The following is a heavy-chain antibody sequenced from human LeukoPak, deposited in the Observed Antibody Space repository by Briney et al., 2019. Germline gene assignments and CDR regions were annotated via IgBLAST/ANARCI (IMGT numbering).Heavy chain of an antibody. D-gene: IGHD3-22*01. J-gene: IGHJ3*02. CDR1: GYSFTSYG. Sequence: ASVTLSCTASGYSFTSYGISWGRLPPGQGLGWMGWISAYNGNTNYAQKFQGRVTMTTDTSTSTAYMELRSLRSDDTAVYYCASDSSGYFDAFDIWGQRTMVTVSS. CDR2: ISAYNGNT. V-gene: IGHV1-18*01. CDR3: ASDSSGYFDAFDI.